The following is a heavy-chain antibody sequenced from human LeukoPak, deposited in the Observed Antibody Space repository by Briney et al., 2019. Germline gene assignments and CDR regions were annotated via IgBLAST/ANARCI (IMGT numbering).Heavy chain of an antibody. V-gene: IGHV3-74*01. J-gene: IGHJ4*02. CDR3: SRGHYGPDY. D-gene: IGHD3-16*01. Sequence: GGSLRLSCTASGFAYSGSSMHWVRQAPGKGLEWVSGIQRDGSSPTYADSVKGRFTISRDNAKGSVYLQVNILRAEDTAVYYCSRGHYGPDYWGQGTLVTVPS. CDR1: GFAYSGSS. CDR2: IQRDGSSP.